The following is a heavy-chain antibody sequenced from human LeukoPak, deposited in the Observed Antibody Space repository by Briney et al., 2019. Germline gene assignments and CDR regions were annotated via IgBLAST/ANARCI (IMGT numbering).Heavy chain of an antibody. Sequence: PSETLSLTCTVSVGSISGYYWTWIRQPPGKGLEWIGYIHFSGSTYYNPSLQSRVTISVDTSKNQFSLKLTSVTAADSAVYYCAREGVNGFQTNWFDPCGQGTLVTVSS. CDR3: AREGVNGFQTNWFDP. V-gene: IGHV4-59*01. J-gene: IGHJ5*02. CDR1: VGSISGYY. D-gene: IGHD3-10*01. CDR2: IHFSGST.